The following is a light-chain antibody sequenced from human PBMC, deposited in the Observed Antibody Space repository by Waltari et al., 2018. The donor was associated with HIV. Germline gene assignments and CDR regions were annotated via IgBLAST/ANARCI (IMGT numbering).Light chain of an antibody. Sequence: EIVLTQSPGTMSLSLGDRATVACRASQSVSSSYLAWYQRKPGQAPRLLIYGASTRATGIPDRFSGSGSGTDFTLTISRLEPEDFAVYYCQQYGSSLIYTFGQGTKLEIK. CDR2: GAS. V-gene: IGKV3-20*01. CDR1: QSVSSSY. J-gene: IGKJ2*01. CDR3: QQYGSSLIYT.